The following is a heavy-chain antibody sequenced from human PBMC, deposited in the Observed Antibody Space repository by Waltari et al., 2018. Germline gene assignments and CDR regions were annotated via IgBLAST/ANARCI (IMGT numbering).Heavy chain of an antibody. J-gene: IGHJ4*02. Sequence: HLEELGPGLVRPSGTLSRICAVSGNCISDTDCWSWVRQAPGKGLEWIGQVRGDRRTNYNPSFASRVTVALDTSSAQFSLKVTSATAADTAVYYCARDRGRGLYLDSWGQGILVTVTP. CDR2: VRGDRRT. V-gene: IGHV4-4*02. D-gene: IGHD2-15*01. CDR1: GNCISDTDC. CDR3: ARDRGRGLYLDS.